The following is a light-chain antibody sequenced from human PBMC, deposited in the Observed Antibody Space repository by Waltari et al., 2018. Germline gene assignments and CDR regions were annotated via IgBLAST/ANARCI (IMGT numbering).Light chain of an antibody. J-gene: IGKJ2*01. CDR3: QQRYSTPYT. CDR2: AAS. Sequence: DIQMTQSPSSLSASVGDRVTIPCRASQSISSYLNWYQQKPGKAPKLLIYAASSLQSAVPSRFSGSGSGTDFTLTISSLQPEDFATYYCQQRYSTPYTFGQGTKLEIK. CDR1: QSISSY. V-gene: IGKV1-39*01.